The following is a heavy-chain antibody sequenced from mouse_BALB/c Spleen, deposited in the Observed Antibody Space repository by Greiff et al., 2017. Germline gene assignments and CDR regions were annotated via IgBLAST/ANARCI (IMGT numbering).Heavy chain of an antibody. V-gene: IGHV5-6-5*01. CDR2: ISSGGST. CDR1: GFTFSSYA. J-gene: IGHJ4*01. D-gene: IGHD2-2*01. CDR3: ARGGYYYAMDY. Sequence: EVKVVESGGGLVKPGGSLKLSCAASGFTFSSYAMSWVRQTPEKRLEWVASISSGGSTYYPDSVKGRFTISRDNARNILYLQMSSLRSEDTAMYYCARGGYYYAMDYWGQGTSVTVSS.